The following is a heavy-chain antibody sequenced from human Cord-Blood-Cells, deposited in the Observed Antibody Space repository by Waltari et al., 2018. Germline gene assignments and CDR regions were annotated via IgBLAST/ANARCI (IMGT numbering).Heavy chain of an antibody. Sequence: EVQLVESGGGLVKPGGSLRLSCAASGFPFSNAWMTWVCQAPGKGLEWVGRIKSKTDGGTTDYAAPVKGRFTISRDEPKNTLYLQMNSLKTEDTAVYYCTTAGRQQLVLLGWFDPWGQGTLVTVSS. J-gene: IGHJ5*02. V-gene: IGHV3-15*01. CDR3: TTAGRQQLVLLGWFDP. CDR2: IKSKTDGGTT. D-gene: IGHD6-13*01. CDR1: GFPFSNAW.